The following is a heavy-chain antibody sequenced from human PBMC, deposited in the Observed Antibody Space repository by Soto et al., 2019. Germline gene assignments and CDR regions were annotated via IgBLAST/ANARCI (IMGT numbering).Heavy chain of an antibody. Sequence: PSETLPLTCAVYGGSFSGYYWSWIRQPPGKGLEWIGEINHSGSTNYNPSLKSRVTISVDTSKNQFSLKLSSVTAADTAVYYCAPPLCTILGYWGQGTLVTVSS. D-gene: IGHD3-9*01. J-gene: IGHJ4*02. CDR2: INHSGST. V-gene: IGHV4-34*01. CDR3: APPLCTILGY. CDR1: GGSFSGYY.